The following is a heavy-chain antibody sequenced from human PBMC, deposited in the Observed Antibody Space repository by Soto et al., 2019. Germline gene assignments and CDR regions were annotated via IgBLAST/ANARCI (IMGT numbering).Heavy chain of an antibody. V-gene: IGHV1-18*04. Sequence: AASVKVSCKASGYTFTSYGISCVRQAPGQGLEWMGWISAYNGNTNFAQKLQGRVTMTTDTSTSTAYMELRSLRSDDTAVYYCARDLGFDTIFGVVIGYWGQGTLVTVSS. J-gene: IGHJ4*02. CDR3: ARDLGFDTIFGVVIGY. CDR2: ISAYNGNT. CDR1: GYTFTSYG. D-gene: IGHD3-3*01.